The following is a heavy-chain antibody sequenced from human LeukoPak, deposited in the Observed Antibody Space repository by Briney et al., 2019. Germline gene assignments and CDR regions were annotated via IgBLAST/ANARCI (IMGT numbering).Heavy chain of an antibody. CDR2: LRTTGCI. CDR1: GVSISSGTYY. J-gene: IGHJ6*03. V-gene: IGHV4-61*02. Sequence: SQTLSLTCTVSGVSISSGTYYWTWLRQPAGKGLEWIGRLRTTGCIDYSPSLRSRVTISLDTSKNPFSLKLRSVTAADTAIYYCARGGNYESGKISTTYFYYYYMDVWGKGTTVTISS. CDR3: ARGGNYESGKISTTYFYYYYMDV. D-gene: IGHD3-10*01.